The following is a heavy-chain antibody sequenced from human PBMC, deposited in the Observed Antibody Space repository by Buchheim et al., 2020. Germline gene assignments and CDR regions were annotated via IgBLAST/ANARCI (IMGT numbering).Heavy chain of an antibody. Sequence: QLQLQESGPGLVKPSETLSLPCTVSGDSISSSNYYWGWIRQPPGKGLEWIGSISDSGTTYYNPSLKSRVTISGDTSKNQFSLKLSSVTAADTAVYHCARHGPYSGSWSRPFDHWGQGTL. CDR1: GDSISSSNYY. D-gene: IGHD6-13*01. J-gene: IGHJ4*02. CDR3: ARHGPYSGSWSRPFDH. CDR2: ISDSGTT. V-gene: IGHV4-39*01.